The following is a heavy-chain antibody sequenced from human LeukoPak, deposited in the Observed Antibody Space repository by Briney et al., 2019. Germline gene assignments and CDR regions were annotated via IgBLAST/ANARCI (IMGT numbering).Heavy chain of an antibody. J-gene: IGHJ4*02. Sequence: SVKVSCKASGGTFSSYAISWVRQAPGQGLEWMGGIIPIFGTANYAQKFQGRVTITADESTSTAYMELSSLRSEDTAVYYCARDDWSGSPRPGDYWGQGTLVTVSS. D-gene: IGHD3-3*01. V-gene: IGHV1-69*01. CDR1: GGTFSSYA. CDR2: IIPIFGTA. CDR3: ARDDWSGSPRPGDY.